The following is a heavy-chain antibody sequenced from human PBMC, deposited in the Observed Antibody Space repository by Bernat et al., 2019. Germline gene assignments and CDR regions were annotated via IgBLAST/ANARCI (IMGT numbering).Heavy chain of an antibody. D-gene: IGHD2-15*01. CDR3: AKDIEVVAATLDYYYGMDV. CDR1: GFTFSSYA. Sequence: EVQLVESGGGLVQPGGSLRLSCAASGFTFSSYAMSWVRQAPGKGLEWVSAISGSGGSTYYADSVKGRFTISRDNSKNTLYLQMNSLRAEDTAVYYCAKDIEVVAATLDYYYGMDVWGQGTTVTVSS. J-gene: IGHJ6*02. V-gene: IGHV3-23*04. CDR2: ISGSGGST.